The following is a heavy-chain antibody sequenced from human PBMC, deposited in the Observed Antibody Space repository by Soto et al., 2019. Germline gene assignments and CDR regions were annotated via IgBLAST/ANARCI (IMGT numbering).Heavy chain of an antibody. D-gene: IGHD3-22*01. V-gene: IGHV1-18*01. CDR3: AREGYDSSGYYYVSYFDY. J-gene: IGHJ4*02. CDR2: ISAYNGNT. Sequence: GASVKVSCKASGYTFTSYGISWVRQAPGQGLEWMGWISAYNGNTNYAQKLQGRVTMTTDTSTSTAYMELRSLRSDDTAVYYCAREGYDSSGYYYVSYFDYWGQGTLVTVSS. CDR1: GYTFTSYG.